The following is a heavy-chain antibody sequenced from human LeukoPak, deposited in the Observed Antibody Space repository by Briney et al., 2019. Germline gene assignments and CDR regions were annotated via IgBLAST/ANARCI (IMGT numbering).Heavy chain of an antibody. CDR3: ARYSSWFPNDY. CDR2: INTKSGGT. CDR1: GYTFTGYY. J-gene: IGHJ4*02. D-gene: IGHD3-10*01. V-gene: IGHV1-2*02. Sequence: GASVKVSCKASGYTFTGYYMHLVRQAPAQGLEWMGWINTKSGGTNYAQKFQGRVTMTRDTSISTAYMELSRLRSDDTAVYYCARYSSWFPNDYWGQGTLVTVSS.